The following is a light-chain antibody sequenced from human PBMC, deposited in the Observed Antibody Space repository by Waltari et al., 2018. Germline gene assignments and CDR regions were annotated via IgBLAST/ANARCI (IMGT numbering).Light chain of an antibody. V-gene: IGLV2-23*01. J-gene: IGLJ3*02. Sequence: QSALTQPASVSGPPGQSITLPCTGTSSDVGSYNPVSWYQQNPGKAPKLMIYEGSKRPSGVSNRFSGSKSGNTAALTIAGLQAEDEADYYCCSYAGSWVFGGGTKLTVL. CDR3: CSYAGSWV. CDR2: EGS. CDR1: SSDVGSYNP.